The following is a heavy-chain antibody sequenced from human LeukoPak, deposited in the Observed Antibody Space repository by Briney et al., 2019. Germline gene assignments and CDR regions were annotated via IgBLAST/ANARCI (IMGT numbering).Heavy chain of an antibody. V-gene: IGHV3-30-3*01. CDR1: GFTFSSYA. J-gene: IGHJ4*02. D-gene: IGHD6-19*01. Sequence: GGSLRLSCAPSGFTFSSYAMHWVRQAPGKGLEWVAVISYAGSNKFYADSVRGRFTISRDNAKNSLYLQMNSLRAEDTAVYYCARGGIIAVAGYLFDYWGQGTLVTVSS. CDR3: ARGGIIAVAGYLFDY. CDR2: ISYAGSNK.